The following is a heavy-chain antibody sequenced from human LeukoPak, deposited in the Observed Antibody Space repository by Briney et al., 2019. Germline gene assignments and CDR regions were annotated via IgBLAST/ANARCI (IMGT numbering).Heavy chain of an antibody. CDR3: ARAGSGSYGAGHYYYSMDI. Sequence: SETLSLTCAVYGGSFSAYYWGWIRQPPGKGLEWIGSFYYSGSTYYNPSLKSRVTISVDTSKNQFSLKLSSVTAADTAVYYCARAGSGSYGAGHYYYSMDIWGQGTTVTVSS. CDR2: FYYSGST. J-gene: IGHJ6*02. D-gene: IGHD3-10*01. V-gene: IGHV4-39*01. CDR1: GGSFSAYY.